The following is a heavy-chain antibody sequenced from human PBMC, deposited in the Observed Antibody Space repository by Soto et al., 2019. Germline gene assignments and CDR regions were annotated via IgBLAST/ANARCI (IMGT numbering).Heavy chain of an antibody. D-gene: IGHD1-1*01. Sequence: QVPLVQSGAEVKKPGASVKVSCKASGYTFTNYDINWVRQATGQGPEWMGWMNPDSGNTGSAQKFQGRVTMTRNTSTNTAYMELSSLRSEDTAVYYCARDGVKGHAYNWNDYFMDVWGKGTTVTVSS. J-gene: IGHJ6*03. CDR1: GYTFTNYD. V-gene: IGHV1-8*02. CDR2: MNPDSGNT. CDR3: ARDGVKGHAYNWNDYFMDV.